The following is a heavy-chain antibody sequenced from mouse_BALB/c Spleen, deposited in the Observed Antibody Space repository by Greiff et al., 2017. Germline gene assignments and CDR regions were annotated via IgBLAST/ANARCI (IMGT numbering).Heavy chain of an antibody. D-gene: IGHD1-1*01. J-gene: IGHJ3*01. Sequence: VQLKESGPGLVKPSQSLSLTCSVTGYSITSGYYWNWIRQFPGNKLEWMGYISYDGSNNYNPSLKNRISITRDTSKNQFFLKLNSVTTEDTATYYCASPYYYGSTWFAYWGQGTLVTVSA. CDR1: GYSITSGYY. CDR3: ASPYYYGSTWFAY. CDR2: ISYDGSN. V-gene: IGHV3-6*02.